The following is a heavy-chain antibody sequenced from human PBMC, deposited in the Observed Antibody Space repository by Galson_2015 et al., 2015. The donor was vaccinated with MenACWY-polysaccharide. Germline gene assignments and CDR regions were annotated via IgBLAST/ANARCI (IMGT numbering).Heavy chain of an antibody. V-gene: IGHV3-23*01. CDR1: GFTFSSYS. CDR2: IGPGGGIT. Sequence: SLRLSCAASGFTFSSYSMTWVRRAPGKGLEWVSIIGPGGGITFYADSVKGRFTISRDNFKNTLSLQPNSLRAEDTAVYYCAKKFRTAAGNEGFEIWGQVTMVSVSS. D-gene: IGHD6-13*01. J-gene: IGHJ3*02. CDR3: AKKFRTAAGNEGFEI.